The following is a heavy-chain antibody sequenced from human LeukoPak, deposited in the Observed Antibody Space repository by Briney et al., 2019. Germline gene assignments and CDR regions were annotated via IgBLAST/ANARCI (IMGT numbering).Heavy chain of an antibody. Sequence: QTGGSLRLSCAASGFTFNNFGMHWARQAPGKGLEWVAFIRYDGTNEFYADSVKGRFTISRDNSDNTLYLQMNSLRAEDTAVYYCAKGGYNWGGESLLDYWGQGTLVTVSS. CDR3: AKGGYNWGGESLLDY. J-gene: IGHJ4*02. D-gene: IGHD2-21*01. V-gene: IGHV3-30*02. CDR1: GFTFNNFG. CDR2: IRYDGTNE.